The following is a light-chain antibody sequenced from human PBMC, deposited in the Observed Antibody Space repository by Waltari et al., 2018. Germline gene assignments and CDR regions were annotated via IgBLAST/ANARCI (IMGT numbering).Light chain of an antibody. J-gene: IGKJ1*01. CDR1: QGISTW. CDR3: QQGHSFPPT. CDR2: SAS. V-gene: IGKV1-12*01. Sequence: DIQMTQSPSSVSASIGDRVTLTCRASQGISTWLAWYQQKPGRAPKVLIHSASILLTGVPSRFSGSGSGTEFTLTINSPQPEDLATYFCQQGHSFPPTFGQGTKVEFK.